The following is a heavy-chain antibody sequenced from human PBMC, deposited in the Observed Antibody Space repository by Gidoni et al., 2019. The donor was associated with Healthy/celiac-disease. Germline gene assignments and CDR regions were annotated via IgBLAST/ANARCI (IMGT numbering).Heavy chain of an antibody. CDR3: ARYGSSSSDLVAVIGRY. D-gene: IGHD6-6*01. CDR1: GYSFTSYW. V-gene: IGHV5-10-1*03. CDR2: IDPSDSYT. Sequence: EVQLVQSGAEVKKPGESLRISCKGSGYSFTSYWISWVRQMPGKGLEWMGRIDPSDSYTNYSPSFQGHVTISADKSISTAYLQWSSLKASDTAMYYCARYGSSSSDLVAVIGRYWGQGTLVTVSS. J-gene: IGHJ4*02.